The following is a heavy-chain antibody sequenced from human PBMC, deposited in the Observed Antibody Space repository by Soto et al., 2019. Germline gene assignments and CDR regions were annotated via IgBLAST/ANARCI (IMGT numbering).Heavy chain of an antibody. Sequence: EVQLLESGGGLVQPGGSLRLSCAASGFTFSSYAMSWVRQAPGKGLEWVSAISDSGGGTYYADSVKGRFTISGDNSKNTRHLQMSCLRAEDTAVYYCAKALVWEQWPPPGAYYWGQGTLVAVSP. CDR3: AKALVWEQWPPPGAYY. J-gene: IGHJ4*02. CDR2: ISDSGGGT. CDR1: GFTFSSYA. D-gene: IGHD6-19*01. V-gene: IGHV3-23*01.